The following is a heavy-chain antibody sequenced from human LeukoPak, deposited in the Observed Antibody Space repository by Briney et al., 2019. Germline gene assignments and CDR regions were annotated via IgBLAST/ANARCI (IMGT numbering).Heavy chain of an antibody. CDR2: ISSSGSTI. D-gene: IGHD2-8*01. CDR1: GFTFSDYY. J-gene: IGHJ6*02. CDR3: ARAVSNYYYYYGMDV. V-gene: IGHV3-11*01. Sequence: GGSLRLSCAASGFTFSDYYMSWIRQAPGKGLEWVSYISSSGSTIYYADSVKGRFTISRDNAKNSLYLQMNSLRAEDTAVYYCARAVSNYYYYYGMDVWGQGTTVTVSS.